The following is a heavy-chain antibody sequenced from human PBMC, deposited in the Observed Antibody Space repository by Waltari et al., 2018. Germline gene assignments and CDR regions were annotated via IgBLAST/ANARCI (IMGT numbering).Heavy chain of an antibody. CDR2: IISIFGTA. CDR3: ARRELGWPLHYGMDV. D-gene: IGHD2-21*01. V-gene: IGHV1-69*01. Sequence: QVQLVQSGAEVKKPGSSVKVSCKASGGTFSSYAISWVRLSPGQGLEWMGGIISIFGTANYAQKFQGRVTITADESTSTAYMELSSLRSEDTAVYYCARRELGWPLHYGMDVWGQGTTVTVSS. J-gene: IGHJ6*02. CDR1: GGTFSSYA.